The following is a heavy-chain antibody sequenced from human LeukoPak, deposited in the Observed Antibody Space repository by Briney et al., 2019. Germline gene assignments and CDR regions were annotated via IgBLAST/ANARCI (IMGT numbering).Heavy chain of an antibody. V-gene: IGHV4-59*08. Sequence: SETLSLTCTVSGGSISSYYWSWIRQPPGKGLEWIGYIYYSGSTNYNPSLKSRVTISVDTSKNQFSLKLSSVTAADTAVYYCARLECSGGSCYSRGFHYYGMDVWGQGTTVTVSS. CDR2: IYYSGST. CDR1: GGSISSYY. CDR3: ARLECSGGSCYSRGFHYYGMDV. D-gene: IGHD2-15*01. J-gene: IGHJ6*02.